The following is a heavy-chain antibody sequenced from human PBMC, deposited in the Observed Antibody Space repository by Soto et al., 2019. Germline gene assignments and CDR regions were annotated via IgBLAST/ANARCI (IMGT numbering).Heavy chain of an antibody. CDR2: LSGSGSLS. D-gene: IGHD2-15*01. V-gene: IGHV3-23*01. Sequence: GGSLRLSCVVSGFTFNTFAMTWVRQAPGKGLEWVSALSGSGSLSYYADSVKGRFTISRDNSKNTLHLQMNNLRVDETAVYFCARDRGGALDSWGQGTLVTVSS. J-gene: IGHJ4*02. CDR1: GFTFNTFA. CDR3: ARDRGGALDS.